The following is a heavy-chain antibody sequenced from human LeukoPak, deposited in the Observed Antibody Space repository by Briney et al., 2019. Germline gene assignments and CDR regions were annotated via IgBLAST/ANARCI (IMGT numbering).Heavy chain of an antibody. J-gene: IGHJ5*02. CDR3: AKDSLIVEPIAGYSNWFDP. V-gene: IGHV3-53*01. Sequence: GGSLRLSCAASGFTVSSNYMSWVRQAPGKGLEWVSVIYSGDSTDYADSVKGRFTISRDNSKNTVYLQMNSLRVEDSALYFCAKDSLIVEPIAGYSNWFDPWGQGTRVTVSS. D-gene: IGHD3-9*01. CDR1: GFTVSSNY. CDR2: IYSGDST.